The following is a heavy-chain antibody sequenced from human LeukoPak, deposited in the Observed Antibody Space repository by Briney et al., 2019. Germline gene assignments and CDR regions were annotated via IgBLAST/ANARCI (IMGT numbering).Heavy chain of an antibody. V-gene: IGHV3-30-3*01. CDR1: GFTFSSYA. CDR3: ARDPGGIVGATHAIPFDY. Sequence: GGSLSLSCAASGFTFSSYAMHWVRQAPGKGLEWVAVISYDGSNKYYADSVKGRFTISRDNSKNTLYLQMNSLRAEDTAVYYCARDPGGIVGATHAIPFDYWGQGTLVTVSS. CDR2: ISYDGSNK. D-gene: IGHD1-26*01. J-gene: IGHJ4*02.